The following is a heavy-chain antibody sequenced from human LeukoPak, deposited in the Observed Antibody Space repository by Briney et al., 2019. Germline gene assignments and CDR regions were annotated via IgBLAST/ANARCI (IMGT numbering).Heavy chain of an antibody. CDR3: AKGNLRYYFDY. CDR1: GFTFSSYS. CDR2: ISSSSSYI. Sequence: GGSLRLSCAASGFTFSSYSMNWVRQAPGKGLEWVSSISSSSSYIYYADSVKGRFTISRDNAKNSLYLQMNSLRAEDTALYYCAKGNLRYYFDYWGQGTLVTVSS. V-gene: IGHV3-21*04. D-gene: IGHD1-20*01. J-gene: IGHJ4*02.